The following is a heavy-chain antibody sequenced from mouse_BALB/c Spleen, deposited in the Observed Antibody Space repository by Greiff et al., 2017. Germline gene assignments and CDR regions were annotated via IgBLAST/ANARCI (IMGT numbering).Heavy chain of an antibody. D-gene: IGHD1-1*01. CDR1: GYSFTDYN. V-gene: IGHV1S135*01. J-gene: IGHJ3*01. CDR2: IDPYNGGT. CDR3: ARSGYYGSIYWFAY. Sequence: VQLKESGPELVKPGASVKVSCKASGYSFTDYNMYWVKQSHGKSLEWIGYIDPYNGGTSYNQKFKGKATLTVYKSSSTAFMHLNSLTSEDSAVYYSARSGYYGSIYWFAYWGQGTLVTVSA.